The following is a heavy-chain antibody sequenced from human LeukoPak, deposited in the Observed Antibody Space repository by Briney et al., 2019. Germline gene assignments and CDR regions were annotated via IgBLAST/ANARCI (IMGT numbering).Heavy chain of an antibody. CDR2: IRSKANSYAT. Sequence: GGSLRLSCAASGFTFSGSAMHWVRQASGKGLEWVGRIRSKANSYATAYAASVKGRFTISRDDSKNTAYLQMSSLKTEDTAVYYCTAAKGYYFDYWGQGTLVTVSS. CDR3: TAAKGYYFDY. V-gene: IGHV3-73*01. CDR1: GFTFSGSA. J-gene: IGHJ4*02.